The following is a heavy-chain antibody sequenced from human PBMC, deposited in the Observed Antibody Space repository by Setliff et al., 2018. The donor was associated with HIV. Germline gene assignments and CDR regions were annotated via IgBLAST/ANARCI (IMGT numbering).Heavy chain of an antibody. Sequence: SVKVSCKASGGSLRSYAFSWVRQAPGQGLEWMGGIIPIFGTTKYAQNFRGRVTITADESTTATYMELSSLIFEDTAVYKCARGSYCGGDCYSPFDYWGQGTLVTVSS. CDR2: IIPIFGTT. V-gene: IGHV1-69*13. CDR3: ARGSYCGGDCYSPFDY. D-gene: IGHD2-21*02. J-gene: IGHJ4*02. CDR1: GGSLRSYA.